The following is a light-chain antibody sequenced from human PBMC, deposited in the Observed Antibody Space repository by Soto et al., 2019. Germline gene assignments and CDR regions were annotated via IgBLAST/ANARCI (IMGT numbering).Light chain of an antibody. CDR1: SSNIGGNS. CDR2: DDN. CDR3: GSWDSSLSAYV. J-gene: IGLJ1*01. Sequence: QSVLTQPPSVSAAPGQKVTISCSGSSSNIGGNSVSWYQQLPGTAPKLLIYDDNKRPSGIPDPFSSSKSGTSATLGITGFQTGDEADYYCGSWDSSLSAYVFGTGTKVTVL. V-gene: IGLV1-51*01.